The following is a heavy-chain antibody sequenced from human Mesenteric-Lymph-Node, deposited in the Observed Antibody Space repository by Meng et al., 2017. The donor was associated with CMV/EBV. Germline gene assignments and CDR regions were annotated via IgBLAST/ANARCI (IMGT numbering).Heavy chain of an antibody. CDR1: GYSFTSYS. CDR2: ISPNTGDT. Sequence: QVQLVQSGAEVKKPGASVKVSCKASGYSFTSYSIHWVRQAPGQGLEWMGRISPNTGDTIYEENFQGRVTKTRDTSINTAYMELSSLTSDDTAVYYCGRGQQTFDPWGQGTLVTVSS. D-gene: IGHD1-1*01. V-gene: IGHV1-2*06. CDR3: GRGQQTFDP. J-gene: IGHJ5*02.